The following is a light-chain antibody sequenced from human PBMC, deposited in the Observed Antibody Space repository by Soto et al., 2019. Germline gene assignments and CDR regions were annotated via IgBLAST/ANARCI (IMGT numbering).Light chain of an antibody. CDR3: SSYTSATTYV. Sequence: SVLTQPASVSGSPGQSITISCTGTSSDIGAYNYDSWYQQHHPGEAPKLIIYDVSHWPPGVSNRFSGSKSGNTASLTISGLQTEDEADYYCSSYTSATTYVFGTGTKVTVL. CDR2: DVS. CDR1: SSDIGAYNY. V-gene: IGLV2-14*03. J-gene: IGLJ1*01.